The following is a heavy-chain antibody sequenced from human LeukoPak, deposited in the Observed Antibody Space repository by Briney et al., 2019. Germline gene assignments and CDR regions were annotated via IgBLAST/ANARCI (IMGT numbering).Heavy chain of an antibody. Sequence: GSLRLSCAASGFTFSNAWMSWVRQAPGKGLEWVGRIKSKTDGGTTDYAAPVKGRFTISRDDSKNTLYLQMNSLKTEDTAVYYCTTDKPPALRDFWSGYYTGTNWFDPWGQGTLVTVSS. V-gene: IGHV3-15*01. J-gene: IGHJ5*02. CDR2: IKSKTDGGTT. D-gene: IGHD3-3*01. CDR1: GFTFSNAW. CDR3: TTDKPPALRDFWSGYYTGTNWFDP.